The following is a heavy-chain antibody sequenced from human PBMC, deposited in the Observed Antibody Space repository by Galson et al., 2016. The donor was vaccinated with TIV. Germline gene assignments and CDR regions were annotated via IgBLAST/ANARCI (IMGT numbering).Heavy chain of an antibody. Sequence: LRLSCAASGFAVSSNQMNWVRQAPGKGLGWVSTIYSGDTPEYADSVKGRFIISRDTLKNTVSLQMNTLRTEDTAVYFCARVQESLAAVEAFDVWGQGTLVTVSS. CDR3: ARVQESLAAVEAFDV. D-gene: IGHD2-15*01. J-gene: IGHJ3*01. CDR2: IYSGDTP. CDR1: GFAVSSNQ. V-gene: IGHV3-53*01.